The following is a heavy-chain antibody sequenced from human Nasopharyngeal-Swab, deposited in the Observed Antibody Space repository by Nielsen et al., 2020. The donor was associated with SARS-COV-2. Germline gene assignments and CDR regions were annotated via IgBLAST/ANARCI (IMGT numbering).Heavy chain of an antibody. D-gene: IGHD3-9*01. J-gene: IGHJ6*02. V-gene: IGHV3-23*01. CDR3: AKAPAAYYDILIGYYYYGMDV. CDR2: ISGSGGST. CDR1: GFTFSSYA. Sequence: GGSLRLSCAASGFTFSSYAMSWVRQAPGKGLEWVSAISGSGGSTYYADSVKGRFTISRDNSKNTLYLQMNSLRAGDTAVYYCAKAPAAYYDILIGYYYYGMDVWGQGTTVTVSS.